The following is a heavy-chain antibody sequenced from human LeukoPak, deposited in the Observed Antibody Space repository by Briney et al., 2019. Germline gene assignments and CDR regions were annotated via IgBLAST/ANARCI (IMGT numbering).Heavy chain of an antibody. CDR2: ISGSGGST. CDR3: AKDPRPPPTTVTTLFDY. Sequence: PGGSLRLSCAASGFTFSSYAMSWVRQAPGKGLEWVSAISGSGGSTYYADSVKGRFTISRDNSKNTLYLQMNSLRAEDTAVYYCAKDPRPPPTTVTTLFDYWGQGTLVTVSS. D-gene: IGHD4-11*01. J-gene: IGHJ4*02. CDR1: GFTFSSYA. V-gene: IGHV3-23*01.